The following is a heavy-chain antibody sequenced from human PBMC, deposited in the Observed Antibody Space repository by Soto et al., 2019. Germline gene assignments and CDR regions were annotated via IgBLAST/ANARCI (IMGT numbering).Heavy chain of an antibody. J-gene: IGHJ4*02. D-gene: IGHD3-10*01. CDR3: ARAWDYGSGSYYIDY. CDR1: GFTFSSYG. CDR2: IWYDGSNK. V-gene: IGHV3-33*01. Sequence: GGSLRLSCAASGFTFSSYGMHWVRQAPGKGLEWVAVIWYDGSNKYYADSVKGRFTISRDNSKNTLYLQMNSLRAEDTVVYYCARAWDYGSGSYYIDYWGQGTLVTVSS.